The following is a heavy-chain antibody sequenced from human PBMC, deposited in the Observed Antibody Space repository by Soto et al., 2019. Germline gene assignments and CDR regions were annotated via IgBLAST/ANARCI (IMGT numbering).Heavy chain of an antibody. CDR2: ISYSGRT. Sequence: QVQLQESGPGLVKPSQTLSLTCTVSGGSISSGGYFWSWVRQHPGKGLEWIGNISYSGRTYYNPSLKSRVTISVDTSKNQFSLNLSSVTAADTAVYYCARFAKEENPKVGSWYYFDYWGQGTRVTVSS. CDR1: GGSISSGGYF. CDR3: ARFAKEENPKVGSWYYFDY. V-gene: IGHV4-31*03. J-gene: IGHJ4*02. D-gene: IGHD6-13*01.